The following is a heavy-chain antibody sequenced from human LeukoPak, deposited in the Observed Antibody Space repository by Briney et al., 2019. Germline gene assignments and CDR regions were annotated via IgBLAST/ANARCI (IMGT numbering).Heavy chain of an antibody. CDR2: ISAYNGNT. CDR3: ARVNYDFWSGYPRDYYYYMDV. Sequence: ASVKVSCKASGYTFTSYGISWVRQAPGRGLEWMGWISAYNGNTNYAQKLQGRVTMTTDTSTSTAYMELRSLRSDDTAVYYCARVNYDFWSGYPRDYYYYMDVWGKGTTVTVSS. D-gene: IGHD3-3*01. CDR1: GYTFTSYG. J-gene: IGHJ6*03. V-gene: IGHV1-18*01.